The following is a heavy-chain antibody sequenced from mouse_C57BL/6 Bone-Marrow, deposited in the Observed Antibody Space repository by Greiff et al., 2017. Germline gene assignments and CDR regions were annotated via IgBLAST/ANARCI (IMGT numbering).Heavy chain of an antibody. J-gene: IGHJ3*01. CDR1: GFTFSSYA. CDR2: ISSGGDYI. CDR3: TRVITTVVPFAY. D-gene: IGHD1-1*01. Sequence: EVQVVESGEGLVKPGGSLKLSCAASGFTFSSYAMSWVRQTPEKRLEWVAYISSGGDYIYYADTVKGRFTISRDNARNTLYLQMSSLKSEDTAMYYCTRVITTVVPFAYWGQGTLVTVSA. V-gene: IGHV5-9-1*02.